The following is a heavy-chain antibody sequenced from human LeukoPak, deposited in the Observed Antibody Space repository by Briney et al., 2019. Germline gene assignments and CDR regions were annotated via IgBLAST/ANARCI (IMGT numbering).Heavy chain of an antibody. J-gene: IGHJ4*02. Sequence: PGGSLRLSCAASGFTFSSYAMSWVRQAPGKGLKWVSAISGSGGSTYYADSVKGRFTISRDNSKNTLYLQMNSLRAEDTAVYYCAKDRDSSGYLEGYFDYWGQGTLVTVSS. CDR2: ISGSGGST. D-gene: IGHD3-22*01. V-gene: IGHV3-23*01. CDR3: AKDRDSSGYLEGYFDY. CDR1: GFTFSSYA.